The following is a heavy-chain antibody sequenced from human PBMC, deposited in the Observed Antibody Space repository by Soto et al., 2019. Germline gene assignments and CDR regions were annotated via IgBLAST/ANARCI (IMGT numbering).Heavy chain of an antibody. D-gene: IGHD6-19*01. V-gene: IGHV1-69*01. CDR3: ARGVAVAGLYYYYGMDV. CDR1: GGTFSSYA. Sequence: QVQLVQSGAEVKKPGSSVKVSCKASGGTFSSYAISWVRQAPGQGLEWMGGIIPIFGTANYAQKFQGRVTITADESTSTAYMELISLRSEDTAVYYCARGVAVAGLYYYYGMDVWGQGTTVTVSS. J-gene: IGHJ6*02. CDR2: IIPIFGTA.